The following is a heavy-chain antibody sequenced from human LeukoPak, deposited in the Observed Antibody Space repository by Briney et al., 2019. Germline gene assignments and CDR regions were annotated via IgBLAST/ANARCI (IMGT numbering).Heavy chain of an antibody. V-gene: IGHV3-30-3*01. CDR2: ISYDGSNK. CDR1: GFTFSSYA. J-gene: IGHJ4*02. Sequence: GRSLRLSCAASGFTFSSYAMHWVRQAPGKGLEWMAVISYDGSNKYYADSVKGRFTISRDNSKNTLYLQMNSLRAEDTAVYYCARGQQQLVGPFDYWGQGTLVTVSS. CDR3: ARGQQQLVGPFDY. D-gene: IGHD6-13*01.